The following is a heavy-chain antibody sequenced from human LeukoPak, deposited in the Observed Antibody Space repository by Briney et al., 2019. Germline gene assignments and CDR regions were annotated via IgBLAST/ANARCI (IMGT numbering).Heavy chain of an antibody. V-gene: IGHV3-23*01. CDR1: GFTFSGYV. J-gene: IGHJ4*02. CDR2: IRGSGGRP. Sequence: GGSLRLSCAASGFTFSGYVMNWVRQAPGKGLEWVSGIRGSGGRPFYADSVKGLFTISRDSSKNTLYLQMNSLRAEDTAVYYCAKDGDPIITTNFDYWGQGTLVTVSS. D-gene: IGHD3-22*01. CDR3: AKDGDPIITTNFDY.